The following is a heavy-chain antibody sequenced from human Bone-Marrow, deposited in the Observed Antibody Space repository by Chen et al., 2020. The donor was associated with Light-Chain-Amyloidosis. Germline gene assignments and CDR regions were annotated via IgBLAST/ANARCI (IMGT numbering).Heavy chain of an antibody. V-gene: IGHV3-23*01. CDR2: ISGSGGST. CDR1: GFTFSSYA. CDR3: AKDIRYSSGWYYFDY. Sequence: EVQLLESGGGLVQPGGSLRLSCAASGFTFSSYAMSWVRQAPGKGLEWVSAISGSGGSTYYADSVKGRFTISRDNSKNTLYLRMNSLRAEDTAVYYCAKDIRYSSGWYYFDYWGQGTLVTVSS. J-gene: IGHJ4*02. D-gene: IGHD6-19*01.